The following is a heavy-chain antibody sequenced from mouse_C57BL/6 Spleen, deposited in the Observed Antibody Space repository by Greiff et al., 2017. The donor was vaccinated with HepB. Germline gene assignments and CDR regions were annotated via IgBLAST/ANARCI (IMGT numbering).Heavy chain of an antibody. D-gene: IGHD1-1*01. V-gene: IGHV1-52*01. CDR2: IDPSDSET. CDR3: ARFSYGSSTWFAY. CDR1: GYTFTSYW. Sequence: VQLQQPGAELVRPGSSVKLSCKASGYTFTSYWMHWVKQRPIQGLEWIGNIDPSDSETHYNQKFKDKATLTVDKSSSTAYMQLSSLTSEDSAVYYCARFSYGSSTWFAYWGQGTLVTVSA. J-gene: IGHJ3*01.